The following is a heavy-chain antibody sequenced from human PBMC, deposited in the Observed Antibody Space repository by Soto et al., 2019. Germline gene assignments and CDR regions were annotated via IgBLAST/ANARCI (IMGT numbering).Heavy chain of an antibody. D-gene: IGHD4-17*01. CDR1: GYTFTSYG. V-gene: IGHV1-2*04. Sequence: GASVKVSCKASGYTFTSYGISWVRQAPGQGLEWMGWINPNSGGTNYAQKFQGWVTMTRDTSISTAYMELSRLRSDDTAVYYCARTGIYGDYYYYYGMDVWGQGTTVTVSS. CDR2: INPNSGGT. CDR3: ARTGIYGDYYYYYGMDV. J-gene: IGHJ6*02.